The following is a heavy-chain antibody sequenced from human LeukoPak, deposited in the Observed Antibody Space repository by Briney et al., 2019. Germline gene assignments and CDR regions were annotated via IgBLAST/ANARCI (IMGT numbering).Heavy chain of an antibody. Sequence: GGSLRLSCAASGFTFSSYAMSWVRQAPGKGLEWVSTISGSTGITYYADSVKGRFTISRDNAKNSLYLQMNSLRAEDTAVYYCARGTMFPYYFDYWGQGTLVTVSS. D-gene: IGHD3-10*02. V-gene: IGHV3-23*01. J-gene: IGHJ4*02. CDR2: ISGSTGIT. CDR1: GFTFSSYA. CDR3: ARGTMFPYYFDY.